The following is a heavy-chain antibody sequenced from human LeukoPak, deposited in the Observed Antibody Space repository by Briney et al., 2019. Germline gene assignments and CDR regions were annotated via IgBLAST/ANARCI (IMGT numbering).Heavy chain of an antibody. D-gene: IGHD3-22*01. Sequence: PGASLKISCQGSGSSFTSYWIGWVRQMPGKGLEWMGIIYPGDSDTRYSPSFQGQVTISADKSISTAYLQWSSLKASDTAMYYCARRDSSAYYYFDYWGQGTLVTVSS. CDR3: ARRDSSAYYYFDY. CDR1: GSSFTSYW. J-gene: IGHJ4*02. CDR2: IYPGDSDT. V-gene: IGHV5-51*01.